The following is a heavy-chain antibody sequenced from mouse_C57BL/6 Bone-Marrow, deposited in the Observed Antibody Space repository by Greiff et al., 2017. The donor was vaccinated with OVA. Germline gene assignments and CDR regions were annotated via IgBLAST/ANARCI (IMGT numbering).Heavy chain of an antibody. J-gene: IGHJ4*01. CDR1: GYAFSSYW. CDR3: ASYGNYGYAMDY. Sequence: QVQLKQSGAELVKPGASVKISCKASGYAFSSYWMNWVKQRPGKGLEWIGQIYPGDGDTNYNGKFKGKATLTADKSSSTAYMQLSSLTSEDSAVYFCASYGNYGYAMDYWGQGTSVTVSS. CDR2: IYPGDGDT. V-gene: IGHV1-80*01. D-gene: IGHD2-1*01.